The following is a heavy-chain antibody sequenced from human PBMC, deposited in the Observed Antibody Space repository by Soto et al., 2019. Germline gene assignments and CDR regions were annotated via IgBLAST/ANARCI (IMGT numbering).Heavy chain of an antibody. CDR2: IKQDGSEK. V-gene: IGHV3-7*01. J-gene: IGHJ6*03. D-gene: IGHD3-3*01. CDR1: GFTFSSYW. CDR3: AKRGALNYDFWSGYPLYYYYMDV. Sequence: GGSLRLSCAASGFTFSSYWMSWVRQAPGKGLEWVANIKQDGSEKYYVDSVKGRFTISRDNAKNSLYRQMNSLRAEDTAVYYCAKRGALNYDFWSGYPLYYYYMDVWGKGTTVTVSS.